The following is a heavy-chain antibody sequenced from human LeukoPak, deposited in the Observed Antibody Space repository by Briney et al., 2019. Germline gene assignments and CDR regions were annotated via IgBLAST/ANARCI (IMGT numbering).Heavy chain of an antibody. Sequence: SETLSLTCTVSGGSISSYYWSWIRQPPGKGLEWIGYIYYSGSTNYNPSLKSRVTISVDTSKNQFSLKLSSVTAADTAVHYCARHSRLLPFDYWGQGTLVTVSS. V-gene: IGHV4-59*08. CDR2: IYYSGST. J-gene: IGHJ4*02. D-gene: IGHD2-21*02. CDR3: ARHSRLLPFDY. CDR1: GGSISSYY.